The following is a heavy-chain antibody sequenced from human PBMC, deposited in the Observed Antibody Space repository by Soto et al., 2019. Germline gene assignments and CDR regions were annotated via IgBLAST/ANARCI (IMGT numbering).Heavy chain of an antibody. V-gene: IGHV1-3*01. D-gene: IGHD6-13*01. Sequence: ASVKVSCKASGYTFTSYGIHWVRQAPGQRLEWMGWINDANGDTKYSPKFQGRVTITRDTSVGTAYMELSSLRSEDTAVYYCVRRHVSATGIDWFDPWGQGTLVTVSS. CDR2: INDANGDT. CDR3: VRRHVSATGIDWFDP. CDR1: GYTFTSYG. J-gene: IGHJ5*02.